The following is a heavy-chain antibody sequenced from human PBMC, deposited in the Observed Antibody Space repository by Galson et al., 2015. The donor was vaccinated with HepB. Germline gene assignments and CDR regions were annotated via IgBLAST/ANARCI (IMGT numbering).Heavy chain of an antibody. J-gene: IGHJ2*01. Sequence: SVKVSCKASGGSFSIYPISWVRQAPGQGLEWMGGTIPIFNTAVYAQRFQGRLTITADESTSTAYMELSSLRSDDTAVHYCARFSNWYFDLWGRGTLVTVSS. CDR1: GGSFSIYP. CDR2: TIPIFNTA. CDR3: ARFSNWYFDL. V-gene: IGHV1-69*13.